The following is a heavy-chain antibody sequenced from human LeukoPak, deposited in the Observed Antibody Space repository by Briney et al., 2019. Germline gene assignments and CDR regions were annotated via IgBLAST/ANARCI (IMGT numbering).Heavy chain of an antibody. CDR2: ISSSSSYI. V-gene: IGHV3-21*06. CDR3: DRCDRGSIIDY. CDR1: GFTFSSYA. D-gene: IGHD3-10*01. J-gene: IGHJ4*02. Sequence: GGSLRLSCAASGFTFSSYAMSWVRQAPGKGLEWVSSISSSSSYIYYADSVKGRFTISRDNAKNALYLQMNSLRAEDTAVYFCDRCDRGSIIDYWGQGILVTVSS.